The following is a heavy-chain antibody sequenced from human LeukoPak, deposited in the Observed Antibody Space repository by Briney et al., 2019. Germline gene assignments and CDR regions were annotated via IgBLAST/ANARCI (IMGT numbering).Heavy chain of an antibody. CDR3: ARSIVVVPAAIPYNWFDP. Sequence: ASVKVSCKASGGTFSSYAISWVRQAPGQGLEWMGRIIPILGIANYAQKFQGRVTITADKSTGTAYMELSSLRSEDTAVYYCARSIVVVPAAIPYNWFDPWGQGTLVTVSS. V-gene: IGHV1-69*04. D-gene: IGHD2-2*01. CDR1: GGTFSSYA. CDR2: IIPILGIA. J-gene: IGHJ5*02.